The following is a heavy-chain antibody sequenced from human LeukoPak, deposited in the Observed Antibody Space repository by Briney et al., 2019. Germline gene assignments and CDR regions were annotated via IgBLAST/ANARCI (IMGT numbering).Heavy chain of an antibody. CDR1: GASINNYY. J-gene: IGHJ3*01. CDR3: ARHRPPGFDF. D-gene: IGHD6-6*01. CDR2: IYSSGTT. Sequence: SETLSLTCTVSGASINNYYWSSIRHTPGKGLEWIGYIYSSGTTKYNPSLKSRVTISVDTSKNQFSLKMSSMTAADTAVYYCARHRPPGFDFWGQGAMVTVSS. V-gene: IGHV4-4*09.